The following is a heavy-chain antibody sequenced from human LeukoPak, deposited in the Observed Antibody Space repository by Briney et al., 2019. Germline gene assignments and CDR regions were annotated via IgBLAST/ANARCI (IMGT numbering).Heavy chain of an antibody. CDR1: GVSITSGNW. CDR3: WHSGYESGLDY. D-gene: IGHD5-12*01. Sequence: PSETLSLTCGVSGVSITSGNWWSWVRQPPGKGLEWIGEIYHSGSINYNPSLKSRVTISVDKSKNQFSLKLNSETAADTAVYYCWHSGYESGLDYWGQGTLVTVSS. J-gene: IGHJ4*02. CDR2: IYHSGSI. V-gene: IGHV4-4*02.